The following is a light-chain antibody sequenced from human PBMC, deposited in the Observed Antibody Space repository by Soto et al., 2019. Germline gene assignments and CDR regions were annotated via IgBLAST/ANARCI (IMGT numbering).Light chain of an antibody. J-gene: IGKJ2*01. V-gene: IGKV3-15*01. CDR2: GAS. CDR3: QQYNSWPPYT. Sequence: VMTQSPATVSVSPGERATLSCRASQSVGSNSAWYQQKPGQAPRLLIYGASTRATGTPARFSGSGSGTEFTLTISSLQSEDFAVYYCQQYNSWPPYTFGQGTKVDIK. CDR1: QSVGSN.